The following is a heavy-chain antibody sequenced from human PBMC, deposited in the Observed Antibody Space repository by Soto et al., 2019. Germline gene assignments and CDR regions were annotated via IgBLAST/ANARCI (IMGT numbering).Heavy chain of an antibody. J-gene: IGHJ4*02. D-gene: IGHD3-22*01. CDR3: TTEISFFTYYYDSSGYYYFDY. CDR1: GFTFSNAW. Sequence: GGSLRLSCAASGFTFSNAWMNWVRQAPGKGLEWVGRIKSKTDGGTTDYAAPVKGRFTISRDDSKNTLYLQMNSLKTEDTAVYYCTTEISFFTYYYDSSGYYYFDYWGQGTLVTVSS. V-gene: IGHV3-15*07. CDR2: IKSKTDGGTT.